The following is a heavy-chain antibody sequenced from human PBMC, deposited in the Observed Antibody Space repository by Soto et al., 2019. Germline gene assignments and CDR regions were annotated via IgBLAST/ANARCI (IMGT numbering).Heavy chain of an antibody. CDR1: GYTFTGYY. CDR3: ARDPGMYSSSWYADY. J-gene: IGHJ4*02. CDR2: INPNSGGT. D-gene: IGHD6-13*01. V-gene: IGHV1-2*04. Sequence: ASVKVSCKASGYTFTGYYMHWVRQAPGQGLEWMGWINPNSGGTNYAQKFQGWVTMTRDTSISTAYMELSRLRSDDTAVYYCARDPGMYSSSWYADYWGQGTLVTVSS.